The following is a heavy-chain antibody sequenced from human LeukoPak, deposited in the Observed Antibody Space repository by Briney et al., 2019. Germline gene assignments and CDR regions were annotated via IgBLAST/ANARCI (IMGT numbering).Heavy chain of an antibody. CDR2: ISTYNGNT. CDR1: GYTFTSYG. CDR3: AITTYCSSTSCYWRRFDP. Sequence: ASVKVSCKASGYTFTSYGISWVRQAPAQGLEWMGWISTYNGNTNYAQKLQGRVTMTTNTSTSTAYMELRSLRSDDTAVYYCAITTYCSSTSCYWRRFDPWGQGTLVTVSS. V-gene: IGHV1-18*01. J-gene: IGHJ5*02. D-gene: IGHD2-2*01.